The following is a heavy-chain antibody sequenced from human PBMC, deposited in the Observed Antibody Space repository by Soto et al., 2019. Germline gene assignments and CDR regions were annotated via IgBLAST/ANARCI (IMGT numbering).Heavy chain of an antibody. Sequence: SETLSLTCTVSGGSITSYSWNWIRQSPGKGLEWIGYIYDTGSTGSTNYNPSLKSRVTISVDTSKNQFSLRLTSVTAADTAVYYCAREPRQGDRIYYFESWGRGTLVTVSS. CDR1: GGSITSYS. J-gene: IGHJ4*02. V-gene: IGHV4-59*01. D-gene: IGHD2-21*01. CDR3: AREPRQGDRIYYFES. CDR2: IYDTGSTGST.